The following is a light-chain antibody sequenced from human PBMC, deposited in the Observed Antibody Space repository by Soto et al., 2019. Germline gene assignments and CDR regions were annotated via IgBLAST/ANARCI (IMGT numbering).Light chain of an antibody. V-gene: IGLV2-14*03. CDR3: RSYTSESTYV. CDR1: SSDIGAYNY. J-gene: IGLJ1*01. Sequence: QSALTQPASVSGSPGQSIAISCTGSSSDIGAYNYVFWYQQHPGKAPKLMIYDVNNRPSGVSDRFSGSKSGNTASLTISGLQAEDEADYYCRSYTSESTYVLVTGTKLTVL. CDR2: DVN.